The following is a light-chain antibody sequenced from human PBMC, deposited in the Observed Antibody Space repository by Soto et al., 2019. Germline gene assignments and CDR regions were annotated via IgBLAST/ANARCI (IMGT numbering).Light chain of an antibody. CDR2: GAS. CDR1: ESISTN. Sequence: EIVMTQSPATLSVSPGDRATVSCRASESISTNLAWYQQRPGQAPRLLIYGASTRATGIPARFSGSGYATEFTLSISSLESEDLAVYCCHQYNTRPPYSFGQGTQRAI. V-gene: IGKV3-15*01. CDR3: HQYNTRPPYS. J-gene: IGKJ2*01.